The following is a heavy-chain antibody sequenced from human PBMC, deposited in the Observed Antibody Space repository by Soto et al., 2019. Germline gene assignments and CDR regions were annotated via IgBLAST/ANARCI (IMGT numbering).Heavy chain of an antibody. J-gene: IGHJ6*02. V-gene: IGHV1-3*01. CDR1: GYTFSTHA. Sequence: ASVKVSCKASGYTFSTHAMHWVRQAPGQSLEWMGWINGGTGQTKHSQRFQGRVTITRDTSASTAYMELSGLRSEDTAVYYCARGKGMEENYYYYGLDIWGRGTTVTVSS. CDR3: ARGKGMEENYYYYGLDI. D-gene: IGHD1-1*01. CDR2: INGGTGQT.